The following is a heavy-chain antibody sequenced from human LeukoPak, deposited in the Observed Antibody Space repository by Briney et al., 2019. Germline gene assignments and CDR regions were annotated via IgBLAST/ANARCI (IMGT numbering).Heavy chain of an antibody. CDR3: ARVRSSPRIYYYYYMDV. J-gene: IGHJ6*03. Sequence: QPGGSLRLSCAASGFPFSSYEMNWVRQAPGKGLEWVSYISSSGSTIYYADSVKGRFTISRDNAKNSLYLQMNSLRAEDTAVYYCARVRSSPRIYYYYYMDVWGKGTTVTISS. CDR2: ISSSGSTI. D-gene: IGHD6-6*01. V-gene: IGHV3-48*03. CDR1: GFPFSSYE.